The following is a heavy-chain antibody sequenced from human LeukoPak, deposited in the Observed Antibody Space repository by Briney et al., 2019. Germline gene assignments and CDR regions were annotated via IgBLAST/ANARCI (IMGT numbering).Heavy chain of an antibody. CDR2: ISGGSVST. V-gene: IGHV3-23*01. CDR3: AKRVGTKSSPFDY. Sequence: GGSLRLSCEASGFTFSSHAMSWFRQAPGKGLQWVSTISGGSVSTYYADSVKGRFSISRDNTKNTLYLEMNTLTVDDTAVYYCAKRVGTKSSPFDYWGQGTLVTVSS. J-gene: IGHJ4*02. CDR1: GFTFSSHA. D-gene: IGHD1-26*01.